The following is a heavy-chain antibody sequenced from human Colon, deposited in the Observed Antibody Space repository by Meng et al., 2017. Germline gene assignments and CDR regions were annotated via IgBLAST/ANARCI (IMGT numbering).Heavy chain of an antibody. CDR3: AKIHLGDSGLDY. J-gene: IGHJ4*02. Sequence: QVQLVQSGGEVKKSEASVKVSCKASGYSLSGYYMHWVRQVPGQGLEWMGRINADSGGTNYAEKFQGRVTLTRGTSINTAYMEVTSLRSDDTAVYYCAKIHLGDSGLDYWGQGTLVTVSS. V-gene: IGHV1-2*06. CDR2: INADSGGT. CDR1: GYSLSGYY. D-gene: IGHD6-19*01.